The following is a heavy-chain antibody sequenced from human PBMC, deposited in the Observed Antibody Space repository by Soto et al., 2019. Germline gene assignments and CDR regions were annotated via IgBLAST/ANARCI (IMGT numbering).Heavy chain of an antibody. CDR3: AKAGSSGYYYVPAEYFQH. Sequence: EVQLLESGGGLVQPGGSLRLSCAASGFTFSSYAMSWVRQAPGKGLEWVSAISGSGGSTYYADSVKGRFTISRDNSKNTRYLQMNSLRAEDTAVYYCAKAGSSGYYYVPAEYFQHWGQGTLVTVSS. D-gene: IGHD3-22*01. J-gene: IGHJ1*01. CDR2: ISGSGGST. CDR1: GFTFSSYA. V-gene: IGHV3-23*01.